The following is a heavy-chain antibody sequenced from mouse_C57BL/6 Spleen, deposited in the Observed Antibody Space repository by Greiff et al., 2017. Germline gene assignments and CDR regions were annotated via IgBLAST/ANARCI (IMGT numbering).Heavy chain of an antibody. Sequence: VQLQESGAELVKPGASVKISCKASGYAFSSYWMNWVKQRPGKGLEWIGQIYPGDGDTNYNGKFKGKATLTADKSSSTAYMQLSSLTSEDSAVYFCARLTGTPYYFDYWGQGTTLTVSS. CDR1: GYAFSSYW. V-gene: IGHV1-80*01. D-gene: IGHD4-1*01. CDR2: IYPGDGDT. J-gene: IGHJ2*01. CDR3: ARLTGTPYYFDY.